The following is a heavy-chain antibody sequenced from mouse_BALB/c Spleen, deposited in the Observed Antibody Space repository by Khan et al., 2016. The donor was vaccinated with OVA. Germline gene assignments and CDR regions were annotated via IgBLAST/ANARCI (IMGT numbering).Heavy chain of an antibody. CDR1: GFSLTSYG. D-gene: IGHD1-2*01. CDR3: ANFDNGYYAMDY. V-gene: IGHV2-3*01. J-gene: IGHJ4*01. CDR2: IWGDGST. Sequence: QVQLKQSGPGLVAPSQSLSITCTVSGFSLTSYGVSWIRQPPGKGLEWLGVIWGDGSTNYHSPLISRLSISKDNSQSQVFLKLNSLQTDDTPTYYGANFDNGYYAMDYRGQGTSVTVSS.